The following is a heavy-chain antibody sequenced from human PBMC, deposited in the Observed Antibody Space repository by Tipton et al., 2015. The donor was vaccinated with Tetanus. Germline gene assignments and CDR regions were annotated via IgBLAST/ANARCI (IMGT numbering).Heavy chain of an antibody. CDR3: ARRGGDFLTGYYDS. V-gene: IGHV4-39*01. CDR1: GGSFSNYY. CDR2: IYYSGST. J-gene: IGHJ4*02. Sequence: TLSLTCAVYGGSFSNYYWGWIRQPPGKGLEWIGRIYYSGSTSYNPSLKSRVTISVDTSKNQFSLELNSVTAADTAVYYCARRGGDFLTGYYDSWGQGTLVTVSS. D-gene: IGHD3-9*01.